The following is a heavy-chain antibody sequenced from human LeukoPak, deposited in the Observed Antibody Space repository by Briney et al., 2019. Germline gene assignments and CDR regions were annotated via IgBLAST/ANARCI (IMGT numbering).Heavy chain of an antibody. D-gene: IGHD1-26*01. Sequence: GGSLRLSCAASGFTFSSYAMHWVRQAPGKGLEWVAVISYDGSNKYYADSVKGRFTISRDNSKNTLYLQMNSLRAEDTAVYYCARDYLGAIDYWGQGTLVTVSS. CDR1: GFTFSSYA. CDR3: ARDYLGAIDY. CDR2: ISYDGSNK. J-gene: IGHJ4*02. V-gene: IGHV3-30*04.